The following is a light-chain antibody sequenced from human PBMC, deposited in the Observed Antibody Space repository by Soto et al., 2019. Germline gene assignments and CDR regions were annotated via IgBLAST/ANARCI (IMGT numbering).Light chain of an antibody. CDR2: AAS. CDR3: QQSYSTPPT. J-gene: IGKJ1*01. Sequence: DIQMTQSPSSLSASVGDRVTITCRASQSISSYLNWYQQKPGKAPTLLIYAASSLQSGVPSRFSGSGSGTDFTLTISSLQPEEFATYYCQQSYSTPPTFGQGTRWIS. CDR1: QSISSY. V-gene: IGKV1-39*01.